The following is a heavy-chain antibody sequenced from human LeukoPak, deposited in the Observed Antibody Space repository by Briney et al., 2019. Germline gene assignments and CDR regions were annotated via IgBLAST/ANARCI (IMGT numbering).Heavy chain of an antibody. CDR1: AGSISSSSHH. CDR3: ARDNGTSYFDY. D-gene: IGHD1-1*01. Sequence: PSETLSLTCTVSAGSISSSSHHWGWIRQSPGKGLEWIGSIYYGRTTYYNPSLNSRVTISVDTSKNQFSLKLSSVTAADTAVYYCARDNGTSYFDYWGQGTLVTVSS. J-gene: IGHJ4*02. CDR2: IYYGRTT. V-gene: IGHV4-39*02.